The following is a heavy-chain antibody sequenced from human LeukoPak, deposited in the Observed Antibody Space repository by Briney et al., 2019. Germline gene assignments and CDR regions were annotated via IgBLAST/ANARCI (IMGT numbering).Heavy chain of an antibody. D-gene: IGHD3-16*01. CDR2: IYNSGST. Sequence: PSETLSLTCTVSGGSISSYYWSWIRQSPGKGLEWIGYIYNSGSTNYNPSLKSRVTISVDTSKNQFSLKLSSVTAADTAVYYCARRGYDYVWGSSPFDYWGQGTLVTVSS. CDR1: GGSISSYY. V-gene: IGHV4-59*08. J-gene: IGHJ4*02. CDR3: ARRGYDYVWGSSPFDY.